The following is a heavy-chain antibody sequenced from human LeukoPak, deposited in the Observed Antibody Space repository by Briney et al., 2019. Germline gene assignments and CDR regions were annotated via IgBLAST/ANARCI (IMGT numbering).Heavy chain of an antibody. J-gene: IGHJ4*02. Sequence: PGGSLRLSCAASGFIFNNYYMHWVRQAPGKGLVWVSHINGDGSHINHADSVKGRFTISRDNAKNTLYLQMNSLRVEDTALYYCGRGKSPAAVDDWGQGTLVTVPS. V-gene: IGHV3-74*01. CDR1: GFIFNNYY. D-gene: IGHD2-2*01. CDR2: INGDGSHI. CDR3: GRGKSPAAVDD.